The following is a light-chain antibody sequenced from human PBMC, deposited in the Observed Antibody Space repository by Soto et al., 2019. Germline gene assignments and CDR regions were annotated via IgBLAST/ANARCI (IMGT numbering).Light chain of an antibody. V-gene: IGKV3-20*01. Sequence: EIVLTQSSGTLSLSPGERVTLSCRASQSVSSNYLAWYQQKSGQAPRLLIYRASTRATGIPDRFSGSGSGTDFSLIISRLEPVDSAVYYCQQYAASPLTFGGGTKLEIK. CDR2: RAS. J-gene: IGKJ4*01. CDR1: QSVSSNY. CDR3: QQYAASPLT.